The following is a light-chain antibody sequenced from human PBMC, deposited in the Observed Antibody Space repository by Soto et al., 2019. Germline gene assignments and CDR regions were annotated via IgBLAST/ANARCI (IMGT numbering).Light chain of an antibody. CDR3: QTWGTGIRGV. V-gene: IGLV4-69*01. CDR2: LNSDGSH. CDR1: SGHSSYA. J-gene: IGLJ3*02. Sequence: QLVLTQSPSASASLGASVKLTCTLSSGHSSYAIAWHQQQPEKGPRYLMKLNSDGSHINGDGIPDRFSGSSSGAERYLTISSLQSEDEADYYCQTWGTGIRGVFGGGTKLTVL.